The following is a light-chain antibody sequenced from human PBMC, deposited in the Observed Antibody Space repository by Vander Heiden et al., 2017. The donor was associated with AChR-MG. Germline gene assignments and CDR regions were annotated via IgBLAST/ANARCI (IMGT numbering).Light chain of an antibody. V-gene: IGLV1-47*01. CDR2: RSS. CDR1: SSNIGSHT. Sequence: QSVLTQPPSVSGPPGQRVTISCPGRSSNIGSHTVNWYQQLPATAHNPLPHRSSPRPSGVTDRFAGSKSGTAASLAISGLRDEDEADYYCAAWDDTLSGRVFGGGTKLTVL. J-gene: IGLJ3*02. CDR3: AAWDDTLSGRV.